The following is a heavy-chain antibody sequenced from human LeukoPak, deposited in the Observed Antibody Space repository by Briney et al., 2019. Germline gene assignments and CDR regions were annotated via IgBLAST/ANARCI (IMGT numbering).Heavy chain of an antibody. CDR2: ISSSSSTI. Sequence: AGGSLRLSCAASGFTFSSYSMNWVRQAPGKGLEGVSYISSSSSTIYYADSVKRRFTISRDNAKNSLYLQMNSLRAEDTAVYYCARDLGIAALPNWFDPWGQGTLVTVSS. V-gene: IGHV3-48*04. J-gene: IGHJ5*02. CDR1: GFTFSSYS. CDR3: ARDLGIAALPNWFDP. D-gene: IGHD6-6*01.